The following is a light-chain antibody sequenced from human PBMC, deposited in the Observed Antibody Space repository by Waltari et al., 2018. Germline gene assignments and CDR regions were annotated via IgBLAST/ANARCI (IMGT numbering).Light chain of an antibody. CDR3: QQRSNCLT. CDR2: DAS. J-gene: IGKJ4*01. Sequence: EIVLTQSPATLSLSPGERATPSCRASQSVSSYLAWYQQKPGQAPRLLIYDASNRATGIPARFSGSGSGTDFTLTISSLEPEDFAVYYCQQRSNCLTFGGGTKVEIK. CDR1: QSVSSY. V-gene: IGKV3-11*01.